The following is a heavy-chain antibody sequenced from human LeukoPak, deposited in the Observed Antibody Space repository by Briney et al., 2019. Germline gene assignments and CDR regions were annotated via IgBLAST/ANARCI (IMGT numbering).Heavy chain of an antibody. CDR3: ARANPYYDFWSGYYIGFDP. V-gene: IGHV1-2*02. CDR1: GYTFTGYY. D-gene: IGHD3-3*01. Sequence: ASVKVSCKASGYTFTGYYMHWVRQAPGQGLEWMGWINPNSGGTNYAQKFQGRVTMTRDTSISTAYMELCRLRSDDTAVYYCARANPYYDFWSGYYIGFDPWGQGTLVTVSS. J-gene: IGHJ5*02. CDR2: INPNSGGT.